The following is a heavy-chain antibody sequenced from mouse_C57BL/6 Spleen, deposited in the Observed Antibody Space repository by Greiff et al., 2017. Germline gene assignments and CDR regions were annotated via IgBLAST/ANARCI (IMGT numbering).Heavy chain of an antibody. Sequence: EVQLQQSGPELVKPGASVKISCKASGYSFTGYYMNWVKQSPEKSLEWIGEINPSTGGTTYNQKFKAKATLTVDKSSSTAYMQLKSLTSEDSAVYYCASCYTPAWFAYWGQGTLVTVSA. CDR2: INPSTGGT. CDR3: ASCYTPAWFAY. J-gene: IGHJ3*01. D-gene: IGHD2-12*01. CDR1: GYSFTGYY. V-gene: IGHV1-42*01.